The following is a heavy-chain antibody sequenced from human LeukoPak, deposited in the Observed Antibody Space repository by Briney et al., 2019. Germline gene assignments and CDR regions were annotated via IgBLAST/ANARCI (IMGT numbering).Heavy chain of an antibody. CDR2: ISYDGSNK. Sequence: GRSLRLSCAASGFTFSSYAMHWVRQAPGKGLEWVAVISYDGSNKYYADSVKGRFTISRDNSKNTLYPQMNSLRAEDTAVYYCANDAAGYYDSSGYYTYWGQGTLVTVSS. V-gene: IGHV3-30*04. J-gene: IGHJ4*02. D-gene: IGHD3-22*01. CDR3: ANDAAGYYDSSGYYTY. CDR1: GFTFSSYA.